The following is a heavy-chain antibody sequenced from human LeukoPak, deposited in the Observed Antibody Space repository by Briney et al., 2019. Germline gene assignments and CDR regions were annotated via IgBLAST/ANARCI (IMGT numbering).Heavy chain of an antibody. CDR3: ARSGSDYKVNYYDSSGTNSQFFDY. CDR1: GGSISSSSYY. Sequence: SETLSLTCTVSGGSISSSSYYWGWIRQPPGKGLEWIGSIYYSGSTYYNPSLKSRVTISVDTSKNQFSLKLSSVTAADTAVYYCARSGSDYKVNYYDSSGTNSQFFDYWGQGTLVTVSS. CDR2: IYYSGST. D-gene: IGHD3-22*01. V-gene: IGHV4-39*07. J-gene: IGHJ4*02.